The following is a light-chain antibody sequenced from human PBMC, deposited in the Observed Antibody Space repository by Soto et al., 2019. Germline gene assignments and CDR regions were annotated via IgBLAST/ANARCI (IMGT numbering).Light chain of an antibody. CDR1: SSDVGGYNY. J-gene: IGLJ2*01. CDR3: SSYTSSSTLRV. CDR2: DVS. Sequence: QSVLTQPASVSGSPGQSITTSCTGTSSDVGGYNYVSWYQQHPGKAPKLMIYDVSNRPSGVSNRFSGSKSGNTASLTISGLQAEDEADYYCSSYTSSSTLRVFGGGTQLTVL. V-gene: IGLV2-14*01.